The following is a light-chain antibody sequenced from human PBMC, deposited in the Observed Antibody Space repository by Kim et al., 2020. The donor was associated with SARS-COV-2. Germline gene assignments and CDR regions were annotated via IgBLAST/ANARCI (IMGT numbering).Light chain of an antibody. CDR1: QGIRND. CDR3: LQHNSLPLI. J-gene: IGKJ4*01. CDR2: AAS. Sequence: DIQMTQSPSSLSASVGDRVTITCRASQGIRNDLAWFQQKPGKDPKRLIYAASSLQSGVPSRFSGSGSGTEFTLTISSLQPEDFATYYCLQHNSLPLIFGGGNKVDIK. V-gene: IGKV1-17*01.